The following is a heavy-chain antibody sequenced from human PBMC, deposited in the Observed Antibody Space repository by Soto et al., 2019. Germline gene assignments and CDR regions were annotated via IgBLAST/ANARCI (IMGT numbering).Heavy chain of an antibody. Sequence: LRLSCSASGFTFSEYSMHWVRQAPGKGLQYVSTISSDGDITYYADSVKGRFTISRDNSKNTLYLQMNSLRPEDTAVYYCVKVSTFYDILTGYYSTNFFDPWGQGTLVTVSS. CDR1: GFTFSEYS. D-gene: IGHD3-9*01. J-gene: IGHJ5*02. CDR3: VKVSTFYDILTGYYSTNFFDP. V-gene: IGHV3-64D*06. CDR2: ISSDGDIT.